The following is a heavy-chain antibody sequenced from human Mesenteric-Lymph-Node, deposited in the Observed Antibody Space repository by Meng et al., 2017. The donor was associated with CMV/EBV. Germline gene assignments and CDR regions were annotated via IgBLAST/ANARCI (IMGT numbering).Heavy chain of an antibody. CDR1: GYTFTSYD. D-gene: IGHD2-15*01. CDR3: ARYCSGGSCYSGSFYYYGIDV. CDR2: MNPNSGNT. Sequence: ASVKVSCKASGYTFTSYDINWVRQATGQGLEWMGWMNPNSGNTGYAQKFQGRVTMTRNTSISTAYMELSSLRSEDTAVYYCARYCSGGSCYSGSFYYYGIDVWGQGTTVTVSS. J-gene: IGHJ6*02. V-gene: IGHV1-8*01.